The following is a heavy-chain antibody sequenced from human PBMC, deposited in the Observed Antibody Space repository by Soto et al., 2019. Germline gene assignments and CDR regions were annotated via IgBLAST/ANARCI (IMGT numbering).Heavy chain of an antibody. CDR2: ISYDGSNK. CDR3: ARVDLRYFDWLSPPDDY. Sequence: PWGSLRLSCAASGFTFSSYAMHWIRQAPGKGLEWVAVISYDGSNKYYADSVKGRFTISRDNSKNTLYLQMNSLRAEDTAVYYCARVDLRYFDWLSPPDDYWGQGTLVTVSS. CDR1: GFTFSSYA. V-gene: IGHV3-30-3*01. D-gene: IGHD3-9*01. J-gene: IGHJ4*02.